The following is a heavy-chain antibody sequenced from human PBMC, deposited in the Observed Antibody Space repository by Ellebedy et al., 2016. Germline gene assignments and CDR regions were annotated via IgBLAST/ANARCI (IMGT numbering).Heavy chain of an antibody. CDR1: GFTFSNAW. V-gene: IGHV3-23*01. CDR2: ISGSGGST. Sequence: GESLKISXAASGFTFSNAWMSWVRQAPGKGLEWVSAISGSGGSTYYADSVKGRFTISRDNSKNTLYLQMNSLRAEDTAVYYCAKYIWAGSSAKKEWFNPWGQGTLVTVSS. CDR3: AKYIWAGSSAKKEWFNP. D-gene: IGHD2-2*01. J-gene: IGHJ5*02.